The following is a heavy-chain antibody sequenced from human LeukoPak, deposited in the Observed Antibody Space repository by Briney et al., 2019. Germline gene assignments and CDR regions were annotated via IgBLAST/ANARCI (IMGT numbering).Heavy chain of an antibody. CDR1: GFIFTNYF. Sequence: PGGSLRLSCAASGFIFTNYFMSWVRQAPGKGLEWVASIKHDGSEKYYVDSVKGRFTISRDNAKNSLYLQMNSLRAEDTAVYYCARDIGPYDSSGYYDAFDIWGQGTMVTVSS. J-gene: IGHJ3*02. CDR2: IKHDGSEK. CDR3: ARDIGPYDSSGYYDAFDI. D-gene: IGHD3-22*01. V-gene: IGHV3-7*01.